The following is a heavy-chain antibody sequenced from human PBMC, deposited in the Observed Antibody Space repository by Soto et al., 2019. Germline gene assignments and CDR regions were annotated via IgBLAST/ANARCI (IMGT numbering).Heavy chain of an antibody. V-gene: IGHV3-15*01. D-gene: IGHD2-2*01. Sequence: EVQLVESGGGLVKPGGSLRLSCAASGFTFSNAWMSWVRQAPGKGLEWVGRIKSKTDGGTTDYAAPVKGRFTISRDDSKNTLYLQMNSLKTEDTAVYYCSVPDAMGYYYYYMDVWGKGTTVTVSS. CDR2: IKSKTDGGTT. CDR3: SVPDAMGYYYYYMDV. J-gene: IGHJ6*03. CDR1: GFTFSNAW.